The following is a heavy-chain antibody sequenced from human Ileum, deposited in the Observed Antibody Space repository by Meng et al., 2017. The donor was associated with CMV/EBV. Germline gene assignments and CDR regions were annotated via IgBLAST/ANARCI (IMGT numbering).Heavy chain of an antibody. J-gene: IGHJ5*02. CDR1: GYNFTTYY. D-gene: IGHD7-27*01. V-gene: IGHV1-46*01. CDR2: INPSGGST. Sequence: CKASGYNFTTYYIHWVRQAPGQGLEWMGIINPSGGSTSYAQKFHDRVTMTRDTSTSTVYMELSSLKSEDTAVYFCARAELTGDHFDPWGQGTLVTVSS. CDR3: ARAELTGDHFDP.